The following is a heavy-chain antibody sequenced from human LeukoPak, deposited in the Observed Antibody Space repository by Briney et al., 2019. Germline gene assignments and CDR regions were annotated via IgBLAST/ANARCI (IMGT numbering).Heavy chain of an antibody. V-gene: IGHV3-21*04. Sequence: GGSLRLSCAASGFTFSSYSMNWVRQAPGKGLEWVSSISSSSSYIYYADSVKGRFTISRDNAKNSLYLQMNSLRAEDTAVYYCAKPGDCSSTSCWRDYWGQGNLVTVSS. J-gene: IGHJ4*02. D-gene: IGHD2-2*01. CDR1: GFTFSSYS. CDR3: AKPGDCSSTSCWRDY. CDR2: ISSSSSYI.